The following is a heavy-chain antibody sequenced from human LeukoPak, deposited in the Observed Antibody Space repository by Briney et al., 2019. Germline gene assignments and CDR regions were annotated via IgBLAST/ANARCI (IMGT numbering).Heavy chain of an antibody. D-gene: IGHD4-23*01. CDR1: GFTFSTYA. V-gene: IGHV3-23*01. J-gene: IGHJ4*02. CDR2: ISGSGAAT. Sequence: GGSLRLSCAASGFTFSTYAMTWVRQAPGKGLEWVSAISGSGAATYYADSVKGRFTISRDKSRNSLYLQVSSLRTEDTAEYYCAKLAHSNGGNSADFWGQGTLVTVSS. CDR3: AKLAHSNGGNSADF.